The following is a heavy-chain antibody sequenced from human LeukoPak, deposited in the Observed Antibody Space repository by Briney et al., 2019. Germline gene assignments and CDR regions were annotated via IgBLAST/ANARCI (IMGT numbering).Heavy chain of an antibody. J-gene: IGHJ6*02. CDR2: INPNSGGT. D-gene: IGHD4-17*01. V-gene: IGHV1-2*02. CDR3: ARGGTVTTYLDV. Sequence: GASVKVSCKASGYTFTGYYMHWVRQAPGQGLEWMGWINPNSGGTNYAQKFQGRVTMTRDTSTSTVYMELSSLRSEDTAVYYCARGGTVTTYLDVWGQGTTVTVSS. CDR1: GYTFTGYY.